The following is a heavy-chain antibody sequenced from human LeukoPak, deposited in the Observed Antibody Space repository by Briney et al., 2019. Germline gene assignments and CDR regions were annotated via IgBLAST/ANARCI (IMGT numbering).Heavy chain of an antibody. CDR2: INPNSGDT. J-gene: IGHJ4*02. Sequence: GASVTVSCKASGYTFSGYYIHWVRQAPGQGREDMGWINPNSGDTNYAQKFQDWVTMTSDTSISTAYMELSRLKSDDTVVYYWARGSRVDTAMVDYWGQGTLVTVSS. CDR1: GYTFSGYY. V-gene: IGHV1-2*04. CDR3: ARGSRVDTAMVDY. D-gene: IGHD5-18*01.